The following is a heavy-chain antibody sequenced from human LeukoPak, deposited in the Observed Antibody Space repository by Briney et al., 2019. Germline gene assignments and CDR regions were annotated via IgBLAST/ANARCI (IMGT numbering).Heavy chain of an antibody. CDR2: INAGNGNT. CDR1: GYTFTSYA. CDR3: ARVDTAMVTGYYYYMDV. V-gene: IGHV1-3*01. D-gene: IGHD5-18*01. J-gene: IGHJ6*03. Sequence: ASVKVSCKASGYTFTSYAMHWVRQAPGQRLEWMGWINAGNGNTKYSQKFQGRVTITRDTSASTAYMELSSLRSDDTAVYYCARVDTAMVTGYYYYMDVWGKGTTVTVSS.